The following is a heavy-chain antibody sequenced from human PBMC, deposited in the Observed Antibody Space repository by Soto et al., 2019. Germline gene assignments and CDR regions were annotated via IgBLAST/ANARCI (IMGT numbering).Heavy chain of an antibody. CDR3: ARPIEGYSSSPPYGMDV. D-gene: IGHD6-6*01. CDR1: GGTFSSYA. J-gene: IGHJ6*02. CDR2: IIPIFGTA. V-gene: IGHV1-69*01. Sequence: QVQLVQSGAEVKKPGSSVKVSCKASGGTFSSYAISWMRQAPGQGLEWMGGIIPIFGTANYAQKFQGRVTITADESTSTAYMELSSLRSEDTAVYYCARPIEGYSSSPPYGMDVWGQGTTVTVSS.